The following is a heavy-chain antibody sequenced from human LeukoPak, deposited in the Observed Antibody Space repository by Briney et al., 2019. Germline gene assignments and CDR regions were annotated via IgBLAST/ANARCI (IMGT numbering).Heavy chain of an antibody. V-gene: IGHV3-23*01. CDR3: AKRPISGNDKSFDY. CDR2: IRESSGDT. CDR1: GFTIRNYA. D-gene: IGHD3-3*01. Sequence: GGSLRLSCAASGFTIRNYAMNWVRQAPGKGLEWVSTIRESSGDTYYEDSVKGRFTIPRDISKNTVYLQMISLRVEDTAVYFCAKRPISGNDKSFDYWGQGTLVTVSS. J-gene: IGHJ4*02.